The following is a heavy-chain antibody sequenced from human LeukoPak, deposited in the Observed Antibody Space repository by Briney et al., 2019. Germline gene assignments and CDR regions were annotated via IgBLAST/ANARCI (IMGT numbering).Heavy chain of an antibody. D-gene: IGHD3-16*02. V-gene: IGHV3-23*01. J-gene: IGHJ4*02. CDR1: GFTFSSYA. CDR2: ISGSGGST. Sequence: GGSLRLSCAASGFTFSSYAMSWVRQAPGKGLEWVSAISGSGGSTYYADSVKGRFTISRDNSKNTLYLQMNSLRAEDTAVYYCARAGRLGELSLSGFDYWGQGTLVTVSS. CDR3: ARAGRLGELSLSGFDY.